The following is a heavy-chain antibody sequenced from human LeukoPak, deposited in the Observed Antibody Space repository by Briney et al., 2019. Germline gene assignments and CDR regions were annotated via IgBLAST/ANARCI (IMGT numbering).Heavy chain of an antibody. J-gene: IGHJ3*02. CDR3: TRSSGGDAFDI. V-gene: IGHV3-73*01. D-gene: IGHD3-10*01. Sequence: QPGGSLRLSCSASGFTFSGSAMHWVRQASGKGLEXVXRIRSKANSYATAYAASVKGRFTISRDDSKNTAYLQMNSLKTEDTAVYYCTRSSGGDAFDIWGQGTMVTVSS. CDR2: IRSKANSYAT. CDR1: GFTFSGSA.